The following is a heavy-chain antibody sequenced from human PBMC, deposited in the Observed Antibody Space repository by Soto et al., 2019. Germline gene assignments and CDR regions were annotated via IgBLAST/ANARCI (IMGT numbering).Heavy chain of an antibody. CDR3: AKDPFSSSSSPVEKTTYYYYYYMDV. Sequence: GGSLRLSCAASGFTFSSYGMHWVRQAPGKGLEWVAVISYDGSNKYYADSVKGRFTISRDNSKNTLYLQMNSLRAEDTAVYYCAKDPFSSSSSPVEKTTYYYYYYMDVWGKGTTVTVSS. V-gene: IGHV3-30*18. CDR1: GFTFSSYG. J-gene: IGHJ6*03. CDR2: ISYDGSNK. D-gene: IGHD6-6*01.